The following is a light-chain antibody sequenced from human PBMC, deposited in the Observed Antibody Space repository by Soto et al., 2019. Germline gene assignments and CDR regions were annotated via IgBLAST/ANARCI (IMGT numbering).Light chain of an antibody. CDR1: SSDVGGYNY. CDR3: SSYTSSSTLDVV. V-gene: IGLV2-14*01. J-gene: IGLJ2*01. Sequence: QSALTQPASVSGSPGPSITISCTGTSSDVGGYNYVSWYQQHTGKAPKLMIYEVSNRPSGVSNRFSGSKSGNTASLTISGLQAEDEADYYCSSYTSSSTLDVVFGGGTKGTVL. CDR2: EVS.